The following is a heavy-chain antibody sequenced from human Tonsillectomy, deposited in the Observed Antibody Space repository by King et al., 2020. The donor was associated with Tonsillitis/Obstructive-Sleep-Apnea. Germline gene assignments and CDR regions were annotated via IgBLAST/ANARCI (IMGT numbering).Heavy chain of an antibody. D-gene: IGHD1-26*01. CDR2: IFPNDRK. V-gene: IGHV2-26*03. Sequence: VTLQESGPVLVKPTETLTLTCAISGFSLSNPGMSVSWVRQPPGKALEWLAHIFPNDRKSYNTSLKSRLTISKDTSKSQVVLTMTNMDPVDTATYYCARVTVGANEAYYYYYYMDVWGKGTTVTVSS. J-gene: IGHJ6*03. CDR3: ARVTVGANEAYYYYYYMDV. CDR1: GFSLSNPGMS.